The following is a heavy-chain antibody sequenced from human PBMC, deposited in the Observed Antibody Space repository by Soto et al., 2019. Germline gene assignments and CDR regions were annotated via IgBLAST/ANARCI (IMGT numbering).Heavy chain of an antibody. CDR2: IYYSGTTT. CDR3: ARLGGSYAVPHFDY. CDR1: GGSINHYH. V-gene: IGHV4-59*08. J-gene: IGHJ4*02. D-gene: IGHD1-26*01. Sequence: PSETLSLTCTVSGGSINHYHWTWIRQPPGKGLEWMGYIYYSGTTTNYNPSLKSRVTLSVDTSKNQFSLKLSSVTAADTAVYYCARLGGSYAVPHFDYWGQGTLVTVSS.